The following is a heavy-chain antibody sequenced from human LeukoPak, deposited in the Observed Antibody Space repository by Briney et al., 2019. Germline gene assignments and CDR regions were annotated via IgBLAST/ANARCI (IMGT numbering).Heavy chain of an antibody. V-gene: IGHV3-23*01. Sequence: PGGSLRLSCAASGFTFSDYYMSWIRQAPGKGLEWVSAISGSGGSTYYADSVKGRFTISRDNSKNTLYLQMSSLRADDTAVYYCARHSGIYYITGDYWGQGTLVTVSS. CDR1: GFTFSDYY. CDR2: ISGSGGST. J-gene: IGHJ4*02. D-gene: IGHD1-26*01. CDR3: ARHSGIYYITGDY.